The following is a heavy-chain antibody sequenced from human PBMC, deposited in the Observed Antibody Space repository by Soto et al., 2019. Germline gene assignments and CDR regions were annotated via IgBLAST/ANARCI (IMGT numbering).Heavy chain of an antibody. V-gene: IGHV4-31*03. D-gene: IGHD3-16*01. J-gene: IGHJ6*02. Sequence: SETLSLTCTVSGGSISSGGYYWSWIRQHPGKGLEWIGYIYYSGSTYYNPSLKSRVTISVDTSKNQFSLKLSSVTAADTAVYYCARDVRYVRSYYYGMDVWGQGTTVTVSS. CDR1: GGSISSGGYY. CDR2: IYYSGST. CDR3: ARDVRYVRSYYYGMDV.